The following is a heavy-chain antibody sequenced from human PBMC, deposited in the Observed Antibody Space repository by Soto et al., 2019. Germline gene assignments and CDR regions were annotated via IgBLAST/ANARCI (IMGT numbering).Heavy chain of an antibody. Sequence: QVHLVQSGAEVKNPGSSVKVSCKTSGGTFNSYLIDWVRQAPGQWLEWMGGIIPAFGTAKYAQKFQGRVTITAAKSTTTADIVLQTLTSEDTAVYYCARRLDHPLVGLYLDTLGQGTLVTVS. CDR2: IIPAFGTA. J-gene: IGHJ4*02. V-gene: IGHV1-69*06. D-gene: IGHD2-15*01. CDR3: ARRLDHPLVGLYLDT. CDR1: GGTFNSYL.